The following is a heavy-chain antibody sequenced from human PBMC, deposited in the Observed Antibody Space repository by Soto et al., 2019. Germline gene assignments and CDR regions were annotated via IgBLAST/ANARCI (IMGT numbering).Heavy chain of an antibody. Sequence: QVQLVESGGGLVKPGGSLRLSCAASGFTFSDYYMTWIRQAPGKGLEWVSYISNSGGTIYYTYSVKGRFTISRDNAKNSLYLQMSSLRAADTAVYYCARYGGSGLRKFDYWGQGTLVTVSS. D-gene: IGHD2-15*01. CDR1: GFTFSDYY. CDR3: ARYGGSGLRKFDY. CDR2: ISNSGGTI. J-gene: IGHJ4*02. V-gene: IGHV3-11*01.